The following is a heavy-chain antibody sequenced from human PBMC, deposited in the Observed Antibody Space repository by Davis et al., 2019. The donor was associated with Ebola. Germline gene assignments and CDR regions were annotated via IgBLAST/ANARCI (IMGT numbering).Heavy chain of an antibody. D-gene: IGHD3-3*02. CDR2: IKQDGSEK. CDR1: GFTFSSYW. Sequence: GESLKISCAASGFTFSSYWMSWVRQAPGKGLEWVANIKQDGSEKYYVDSVKGRFTISRDNAKNSLYLQMNSLRAEDTAVYYCTRHDHHFWSGSFDYWGQGTLVTVSS. CDR3: TRHDHHFWSGSFDY. V-gene: IGHV3-7*03. J-gene: IGHJ4*02.